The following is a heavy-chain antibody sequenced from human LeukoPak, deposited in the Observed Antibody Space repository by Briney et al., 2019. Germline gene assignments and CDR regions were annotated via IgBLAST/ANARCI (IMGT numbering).Heavy chain of an antibody. D-gene: IGHD1-26*01. V-gene: IGHV4-39*07. CDR3: ARGGRWELPRPYAFDV. CDR1: GGSIYSSSYY. CDR2: IYYSGST. Sequence: SETLSLTCTVTGGSIYSSSYYWGWIRQPPGKGLEWIGCIYYSGSTFYNPSLKSRVTISLDTSKSQFSLRLSSVTAADTAVYYCARGGRWELPRPYAFDVWGQGTVVTVSS. J-gene: IGHJ3*01.